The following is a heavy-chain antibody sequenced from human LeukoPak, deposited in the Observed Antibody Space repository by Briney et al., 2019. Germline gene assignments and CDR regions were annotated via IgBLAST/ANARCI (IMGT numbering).Heavy chain of an antibody. J-gene: IGHJ6*03. V-gene: IGHV4-38-2*02. CDR2: INHSGST. D-gene: IGHD1-26*01. Sequence: SETLSLTCTVSGYSISSGYYWGWIRQPPGKGLEWIGEINHSGSTNYNPSLKSRVTISVDTSKNQFSLKLSSVTAADTAVYYCARGEIVGATSGYYYYYMDVWGKGTTVTVSS. CDR3: ARGEIVGATSGYYYYYMDV. CDR1: GYSISSGYY.